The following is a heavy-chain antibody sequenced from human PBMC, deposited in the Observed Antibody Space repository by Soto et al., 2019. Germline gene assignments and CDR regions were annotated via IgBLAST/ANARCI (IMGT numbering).Heavy chain of an antibody. J-gene: IGHJ4*02. CDR1: GFTFSDYG. CDR2: ISYDGSDR. Sequence: QVQVEEFGGGVVRPGRSLRLSCEGPGFTFSDYGFHWVRQAPGKGLEWVAMISYDGSDRYYRDSVQGRFTISRDDSKNTVYLQMNSLRAEDTATYYCARPTYCNGGSCFPQYWGPGTLVTVSS. D-gene: IGHD2-15*01. CDR3: ARPTYCNGGSCFPQY. V-gene: IGHV3-30*03.